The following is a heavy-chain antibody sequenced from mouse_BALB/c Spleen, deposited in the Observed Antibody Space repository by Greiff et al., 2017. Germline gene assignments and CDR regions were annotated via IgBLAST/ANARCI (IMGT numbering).Heavy chain of an antibody. Sequence: DVKLVESGGGLVQPGGSRKLSCAASGFTFSSFGMHWVRQAPEKGLEWVAYISSGSSTIYYADTVKGRFTISRDNPKNTLFLQMTSLRSEDTAMYYCARPLSTYGSSPPFAYWGQGTLVTVSA. CDR2: ISSGSSTI. D-gene: IGHD1-1*01. J-gene: IGHJ3*01. CDR1: GFTFSSFG. V-gene: IGHV5-17*02. CDR3: ARPLSTYGSSPPFAY.